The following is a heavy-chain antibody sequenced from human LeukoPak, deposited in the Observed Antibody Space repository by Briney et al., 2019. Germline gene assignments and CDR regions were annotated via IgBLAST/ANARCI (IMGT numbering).Heavy chain of an antibody. D-gene: IGHD4-17*01. Sequence: PSETLSLTCTVSGGSISSYYWSWIRQPPGKGLEWIGYIYYSGSTNYNPSLKSRVTISVDTSKNQFSLKLSSVIAADTAVYYCARELRGPYYYYGMDVWGQGTTVTVSS. J-gene: IGHJ6*02. V-gene: IGHV4-59*01. CDR3: ARELRGPYYYYGMDV. CDR1: GGSISSYY. CDR2: IYYSGST.